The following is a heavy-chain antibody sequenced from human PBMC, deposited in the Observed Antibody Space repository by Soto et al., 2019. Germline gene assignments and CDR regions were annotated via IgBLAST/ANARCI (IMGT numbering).Heavy chain of an antibody. CDR3: AKGCVGPRETYYVNDY. Sequence: VQLLESGGGLVQPGESLRLSCAASGFTFSSIAMTWVRQAPGKGLEWVSTLSGSGHSTYYADSVKGRFTISRDNSKNTLYLQMYSLRDEDTAMYYCAKGCVGPRETYYVNDYWGQGTLGTVSS. CDR2: LSGSGHST. V-gene: IGHV3-23*01. J-gene: IGHJ4*02. CDR1: GFTFSSIA. D-gene: IGHD3-10*02.